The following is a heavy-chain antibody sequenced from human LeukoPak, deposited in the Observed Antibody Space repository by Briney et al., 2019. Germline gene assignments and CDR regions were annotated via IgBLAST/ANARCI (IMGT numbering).Heavy chain of an antibody. CDR2: IHHSGST. D-gene: IGHD4-23*01. V-gene: IGHV4-34*01. CDR1: GGSFTDYY. CDR3: ARGSGGNSGLHYYYGMDV. Sequence: SETLSLTCAVYGGSFTDYYWSWVRQPPGKGLEWIGEIHHSGSTNFNPSLKSRVTISVDTSKKQFSLKLSSVTAADTAVYYCARGSGGNSGLHYYYGMDVWGQGTTVTVSS. J-gene: IGHJ6*02.